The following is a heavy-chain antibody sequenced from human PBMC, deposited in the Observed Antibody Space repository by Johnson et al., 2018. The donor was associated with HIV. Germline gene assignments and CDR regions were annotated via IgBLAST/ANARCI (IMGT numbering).Heavy chain of an antibody. CDR1: GFTFSYAW. J-gene: IGHJ3*01. CDR2: IKSKTDRGTT. CDR3: TRVVVITQEK. Sequence: VQLVESGGGLVKPGGSLRLSCAASGFTFSYAWMNWVRQAPGKGLEWVGRIKSKTDRGTTDYAAPVKGRFSISRDDSKNTLYLQMNNLKTEDTALYYCTRVVVITQEKWGQGTMVTVSS. D-gene: IGHD3-22*01. V-gene: IGHV3-15*01.